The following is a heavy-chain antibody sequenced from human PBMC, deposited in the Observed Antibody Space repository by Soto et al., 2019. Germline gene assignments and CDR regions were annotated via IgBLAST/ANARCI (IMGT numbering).Heavy chain of an antibody. CDR1: GFTFSSYA. CDR2: ISVSGGST. J-gene: IGHJ5*02. V-gene: IGHV3-23*01. Sequence: GGSLRLSCAASGFTFSSYAMSWVRQAPGKGLEWVSAISVSGGSTYYADSVKGRFTISRDNAKNTLYLQMNSLRVEDTAVYYCARAFQLGPWGKGTLVTVSS. CDR3: ARAFQLGP. D-gene: IGHD3-16*01.